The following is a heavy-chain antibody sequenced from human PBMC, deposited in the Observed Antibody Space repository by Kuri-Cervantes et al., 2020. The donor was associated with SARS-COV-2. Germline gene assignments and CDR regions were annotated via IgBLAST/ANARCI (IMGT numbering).Heavy chain of an antibody. CDR2: IFRSGIT. J-gene: IGHJ6*03. CDR1: SGSISSGDYY. V-gene: IGHV4-39*01. CDR3: ARIDYHTSGYYYYYYYMDV. Sequence: SETLSLTFTVSSGSISSGDYYWGWIRQPPGKGLEWIGSIFRSGITYYNPSLKSRVTMSVDTTKNQFSLKLSSVTAADTAVYYCARIDYHTSGYYYYYYYMDVWGKGTTVTVSS. D-gene: IGHD3-22*01.